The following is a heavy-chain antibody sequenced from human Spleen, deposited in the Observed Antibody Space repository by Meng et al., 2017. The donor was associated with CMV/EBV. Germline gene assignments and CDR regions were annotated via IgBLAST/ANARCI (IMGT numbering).Heavy chain of an antibody. V-gene: IGHV3-48*04. CDR3: ARSGYTYGLSEDYYGMDV. D-gene: IGHD5-18*01. CDR2: INSRSNNI. CDR1: GLDFSNYG. Sequence: GESLKISCVTSGLDFSNYGMNWVRQAPGKGLEWVSHINSRSNNIGYADSVKGRFTISRDNAKNSLYLQMNSLRAGDTAVYFCARSGYTYGLSEDYYGMDVWGQGTTVTVSS. J-gene: IGHJ6*02.